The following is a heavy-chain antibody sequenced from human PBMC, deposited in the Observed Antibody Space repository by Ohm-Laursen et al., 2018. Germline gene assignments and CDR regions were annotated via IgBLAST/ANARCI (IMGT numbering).Heavy chain of an antibody. CDR2: IWYDGSNK. J-gene: IGHJ6*02. CDR3: ARDVSPYDFWSGYYPYYYYYGMDV. Sequence: SLRLSCAASGFTFSSYGMYWVRQAPGKGLEWVAVIWYDGSNKYYADSVKGRFTISRDNSKNTLYLQMNSLRAEDTAVYYCARDVSPYDFWSGYYPYYYYYGMDVWGQGTTVTVSS. D-gene: IGHD3-3*01. V-gene: IGHV3-33*01. CDR1: GFTFSSYG.